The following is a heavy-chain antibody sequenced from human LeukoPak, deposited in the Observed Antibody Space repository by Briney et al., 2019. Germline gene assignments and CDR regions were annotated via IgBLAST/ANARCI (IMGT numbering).Heavy chain of an antibody. CDR3: ARARGSYSLDF. CDR2: IKQDGSEK. D-gene: IGHD1-26*01. CDR1: GFTFSNYW. J-gene: IGHJ4*02. Sequence: GGSLRLSCAASGFTFSNYWMTWVRQTPGEGLEWVANIKQDGSEKYYVDSVKGRLTISRDNAKNSLYLQMNSLRAEDTAVYYCARARGSYSLDFWGQGTLVTVSS. V-gene: IGHV3-7*01.